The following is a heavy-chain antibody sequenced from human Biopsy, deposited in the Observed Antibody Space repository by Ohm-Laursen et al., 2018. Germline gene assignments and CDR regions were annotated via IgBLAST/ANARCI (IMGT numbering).Heavy chain of an antibody. Sequence: ASVKVSCKASGGTFTNYAISWVRQAPGQGLEWMGWINAKTGDTNYAQKFQGRVTMTRDTPISTAYVDLSSLRSDDTAVYYCTRGGYYYDSLAYYYWFDPWGQGTLVTVSS. CDR3: TRGGYYYDSLAYYYWFDP. CDR1: GGTFTNYA. D-gene: IGHD3-22*01. V-gene: IGHV1-2*02. J-gene: IGHJ5*02. CDR2: INAKTGDT.